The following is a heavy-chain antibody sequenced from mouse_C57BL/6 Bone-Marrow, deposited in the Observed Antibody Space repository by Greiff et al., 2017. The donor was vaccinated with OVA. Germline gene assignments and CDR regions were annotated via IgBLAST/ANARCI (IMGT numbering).Heavy chain of an antibody. V-gene: IGHV14-4*01. CDR2: IDPENGDT. D-gene: IGHD1-1*01. Sequence: EVQLQQSGAELVRPGASVKLSCTASGFNIKDDYMHWVKQRPEQGLEWIGWIDPENGDTEYASKFQGKATITADTSSNTAYLQLSSLTSEDTAVYYCTTYPYYYGSSYYYAMDYWGQGTSVTVSS. CDR3: TTYPYYYGSSYYYAMDY. J-gene: IGHJ4*01. CDR1: GFNIKDDY.